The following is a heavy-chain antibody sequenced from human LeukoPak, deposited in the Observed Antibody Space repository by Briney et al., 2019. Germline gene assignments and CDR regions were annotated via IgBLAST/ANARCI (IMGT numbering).Heavy chain of an antibody. D-gene: IGHD2-15*01. CDR1: GYSFTSYW. V-gene: IGHV5-51*01. CDR3: ARQRCSGGSCPPPGDWFDP. J-gene: IGHJ5*02. Sequence: GESLKISCKGSGYSFTSYWIGWVRQMPGKGLEWMGIIYPGDSDTRYSPSFQGQVTISADKSISTAYLQWSSLKASDTAMYYCARQRCSGGSCPPPGDWFDPWGQGTLVTVSS. CDR2: IYPGDSDT.